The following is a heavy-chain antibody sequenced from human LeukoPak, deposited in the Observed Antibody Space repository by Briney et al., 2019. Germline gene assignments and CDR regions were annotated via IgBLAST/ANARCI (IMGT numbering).Heavy chain of an antibody. V-gene: IGHV3-21*01. Sequence: GGSLRLSCAASGFTFSSYSMNWVRQAPGKGLEWVSSISSSSSYIYYADSVKGRFTISRDNAKNSLYLQMNSLRAEDTAVYYCARDSLTMIVGRQKRGLDYWGQGTLVTVSS. CDR2: ISSSSSYI. CDR1: GFTFSSYS. D-gene: IGHD3-22*01. CDR3: ARDSLTMIVGRQKRGLDY. J-gene: IGHJ4*02.